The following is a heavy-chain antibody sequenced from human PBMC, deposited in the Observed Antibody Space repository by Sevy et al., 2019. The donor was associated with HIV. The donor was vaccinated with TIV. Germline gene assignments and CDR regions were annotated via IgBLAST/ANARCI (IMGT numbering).Heavy chain of an antibody. CDR1: GFTFSSYG. CDR3: AKDLWAIVVVPAAIYV. CDR2: ISYDGSNK. J-gene: IGHJ6*02. V-gene: IGHV3-30*18. D-gene: IGHD2-2*01. Sequence: GGSLRLFCAASGFTFSSYGMHWVRQAPGKGLEWVAVISYDGSNKYYADSVKGRFTISRDNSKNTLYLQMNSLRAEDTAVYYCAKDLWAIVVVPAAIYVWGQGTTVTVSS.